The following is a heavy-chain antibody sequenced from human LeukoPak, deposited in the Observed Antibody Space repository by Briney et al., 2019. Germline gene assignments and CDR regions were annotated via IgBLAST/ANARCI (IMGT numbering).Heavy chain of an antibody. D-gene: IGHD3-3*01. CDR2: IYWNCGST. V-gene: IGHV3-20*04. J-gene: IGHJ4*02. CDR3: AIAPPYYDGFDY. Sequence: GGSLRLFCAVSGFTFDDYGMRGVRQAPGKGREWVSGIYWNCGSTGYADSVKGRFTISRDNAKNSLYLQMNSLRAEDTALYYCAIAPPYYDGFDYWGQGTLVTVSS. CDR1: GFTFDDYG.